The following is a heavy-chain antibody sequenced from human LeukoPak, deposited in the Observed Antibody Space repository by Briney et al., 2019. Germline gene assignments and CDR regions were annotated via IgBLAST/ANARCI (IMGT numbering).Heavy chain of an antibody. CDR2: IIPIFGTA. CDR1: GGTFSSYT. D-gene: IGHD5-24*01. J-gene: IGHJ5*02. CDR3: ARDNSVRDEAWWFNP. Sequence: SVKVSCKASGGTFSSYTITWVRQAPGQGLEWMGGIIPIFGTANYAQKFQGRVTLTRDMSTSTDYLELSSLRSEDTAVYYCARDNSVRDEAWWFNPWGQGTLVTVSS. V-gene: IGHV1-69*05.